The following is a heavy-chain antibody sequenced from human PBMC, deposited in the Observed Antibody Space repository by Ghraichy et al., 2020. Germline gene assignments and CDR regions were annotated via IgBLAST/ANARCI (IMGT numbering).Heavy chain of an antibody. D-gene: IGHD3-3*01. CDR2: ISGSGGST. Sequence: GGSLRLSCAASGFTFSSYAMSWVRQAPGKGLEWVSAISGSGGSTYYADSVKGRFTISRDNSKNTLYLQMNSLRAEDTAVYYCAKDREQEDTIFGVVIMGGFRAWGQGTMVTVSS. V-gene: IGHV3-23*01. CDR1: GFTFSSYA. J-gene: IGHJ3*01. CDR3: AKDREQEDTIFGVVIMGGFRA.